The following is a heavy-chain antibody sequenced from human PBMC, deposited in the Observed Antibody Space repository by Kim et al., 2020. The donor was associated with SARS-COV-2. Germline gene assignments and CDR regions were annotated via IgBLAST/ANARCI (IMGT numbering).Heavy chain of an antibody. J-gene: IGHJ6*01. CDR1: GHNYTSHY. CDR2: INPSGGRT. CDR3: ARDLTVTTQYYYYYYGMDV. Sequence: ASVKVSCKASGHNYTSHYMHWVRQEPGQGLEWMGIINPSGGRTSYAKKLQGRVTMSRDTSTSTVYMELSSLRSEEKAVYYCARDLTVTTQYYYYYYGMDV. V-gene: IGHV1-46*03. D-gene: IGHD4-17*01.